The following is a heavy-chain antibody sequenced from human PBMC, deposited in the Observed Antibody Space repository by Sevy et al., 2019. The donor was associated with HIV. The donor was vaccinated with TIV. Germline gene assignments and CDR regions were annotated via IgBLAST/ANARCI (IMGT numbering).Heavy chain of an antibody. CDR3: ARGGGYSYGLSDYYYGMDV. J-gene: IGHJ6*02. CDR2: IWYDGSNK. V-gene: IGHV3-33*01. D-gene: IGHD5-18*01. CDR1: GFTFSSYG. Sequence: GGSLRLSCAASGFTFSSYGMHWVRQAPGMGLEWVAVIWYDGSNKYYADSVKGRFTISRDNSKNTLYLQMNSLRAEDTAVYYCARGGGYSYGLSDYYYGMDVWGQWTTVTVSS.